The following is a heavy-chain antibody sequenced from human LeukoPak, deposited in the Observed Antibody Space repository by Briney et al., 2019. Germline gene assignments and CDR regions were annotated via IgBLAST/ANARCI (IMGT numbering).Heavy chain of an antibody. CDR2: IKRDGSVE. V-gene: IGHV3-7*01. CDR3: ARDSNPHGSGYYFDAFDM. CDR1: GFSFSSYW. J-gene: IGHJ3*02. Sequence: PGGSLRLSCAASGFSFSSYWMTLVRQTPGKGLEWVANIKRDGSVEYYVDSVKGRFTISRDNTKNSLHLQMNSLRAEDTAVYYCARDSNPHGSGYYFDAFDMWGQGTMVTVSS. D-gene: IGHD3-22*01.